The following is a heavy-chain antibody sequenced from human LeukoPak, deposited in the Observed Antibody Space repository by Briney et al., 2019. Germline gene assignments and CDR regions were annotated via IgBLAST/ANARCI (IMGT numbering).Heavy chain of an antibody. Sequence: GGSLRLSCAASGFTFDDYAMHWVRQAPGKGLEWVSGIRWNSGNIDYADSVKGRFTISRDNAKSSLYLQMNSLRAEDTALYYCVKLWSVGGLGAFDIWGQGTMVTVSS. V-gene: IGHV3-9*01. J-gene: IGHJ3*02. D-gene: IGHD1-26*01. CDR3: VKLWSVGGLGAFDI. CDR1: GFTFDDYA. CDR2: IRWNSGNI.